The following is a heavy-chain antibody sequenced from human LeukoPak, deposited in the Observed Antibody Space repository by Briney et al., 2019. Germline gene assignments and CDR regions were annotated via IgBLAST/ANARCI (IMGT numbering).Heavy chain of an antibody. J-gene: IGHJ6*03. D-gene: IGHD5-18*01. CDR2: ISGSSSYI. V-gene: IGHV3-21*01. CDR1: GFTFSTYN. CDR3: ARGGYSYGYPYYYYYMDV. Sequence: GGSLRLSCAASGFTFSTYNMNWVRQAPGKGLEWVSSISGSSSYIYYADSVKGRFSISRDNAKNSLYLQMNSLRAEDTAVYYCARGGYSYGYPYYYYYMDVWGKGTTVTISS.